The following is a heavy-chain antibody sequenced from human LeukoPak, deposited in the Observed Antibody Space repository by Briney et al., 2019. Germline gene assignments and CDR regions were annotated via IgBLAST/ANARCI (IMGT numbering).Heavy chain of an antibody. D-gene: IGHD4-11*01. J-gene: IGHJ1*01. CDR3: ARTTYSNYVYFQH. Sequence: SETLSLTCTVSGGSISSYYWSWIRQPAGKGLEWIGYIYYSGSTYYNPSLKSRVTISVDTSKNQFSLKLSSVTAADTAVYYCARTTYSNYVYFQHWGQGTLVTVSS. CDR1: GGSISSYY. V-gene: IGHV4-59*06. CDR2: IYYSGST.